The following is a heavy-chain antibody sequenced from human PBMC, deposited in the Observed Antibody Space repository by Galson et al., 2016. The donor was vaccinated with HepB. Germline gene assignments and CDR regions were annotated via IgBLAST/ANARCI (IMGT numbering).Heavy chain of an antibody. D-gene: IGHD5-24*01. CDR1: GCTFSSYG. J-gene: IGHJ6*02. V-gene: IGHV1-69*13. CDR2: IINHYGTA. Sequence: SVKVSCTASGCTFSSYGIRWVRQAPGQGLEWVSLIINHYGTANYALKFKGRVTITEDEAKSTPHMEVSSLRYEDTAVYFCARVRYGYNTHFYYGMDVWGQGTSVTVS. CDR3: ARVRYGYNTHFYYGMDV.